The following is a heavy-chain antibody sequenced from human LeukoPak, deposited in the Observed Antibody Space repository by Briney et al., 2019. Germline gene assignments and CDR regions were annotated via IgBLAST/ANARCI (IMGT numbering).Heavy chain of an antibody. D-gene: IGHD1-1*01. CDR1: GYTFTSYG. V-gene: IGHV1-8*02. CDR2: MNPNSGHA. Sequence: ASVKVSCTASGYTFTSYGISWVRQAPGQGLEWMGWMNPNSGHAGYAQKFQGRVTVTRNTSISTAYMELSSLTSEDTAVYYCARTPSGRLLQPGFDSWGQGTLVTVSS. J-gene: IGHJ4*02. CDR3: ARTPSGRLLQPGFDS.